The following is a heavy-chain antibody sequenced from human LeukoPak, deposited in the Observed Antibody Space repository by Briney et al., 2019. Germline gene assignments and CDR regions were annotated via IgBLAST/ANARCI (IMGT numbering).Heavy chain of an antibody. V-gene: IGHV1-8*01. D-gene: IGHD2-2*01. CDR1: GYTFTSYD. Sequence: GASVKVSCKASGYTFTSYDINWVRQATGQGLEWMGWMNPNSGNTGYAQKFQGRVTMTRNTSISTAYMELRSLRSDDTAVYYCARDKDIVVVPAADYWGQGTLVTVSS. CDR3: ARDKDIVVVPAADY. J-gene: IGHJ4*02. CDR2: MNPNSGNT.